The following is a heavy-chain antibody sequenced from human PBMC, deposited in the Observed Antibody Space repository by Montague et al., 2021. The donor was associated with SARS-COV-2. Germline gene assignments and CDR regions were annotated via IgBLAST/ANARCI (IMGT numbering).Heavy chain of an antibody. CDR3: TRVHDRRWFDY. V-gene: IGHV4-59*01. CDR1: GGSISNYY. J-gene: IGHJ4*02. Sequence: SETLSLTCTVSGGSISNYYWSWIRQPPGKGLEWVGYIYYSGSINSNPSLNSRVTILVDTSKNQFSLKLSSVTAADTAVYYCTRVHDRRWFDYWGQGSLVTVSS. CDR2: IYYSGSI. D-gene: IGHD6-13*01.